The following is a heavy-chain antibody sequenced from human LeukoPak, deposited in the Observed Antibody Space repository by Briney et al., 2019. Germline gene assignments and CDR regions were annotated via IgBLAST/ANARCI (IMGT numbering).Heavy chain of an antibody. CDR2: ISWNSGSI. D-gene: IGHD1-26*01. Sequence: TGGSLRLSCAASGSTFDDYAMPWVRQAPGKGLEWVSGISWNSGSIGYADSVKGRFTISRDNAKNSLYLQMNSLRAEDTALYYCARGDSGSWDFDYWGQGTLVTVSS. V-gene: IGHV3-9*01. CDR1: GSTFDDYA. J-gene: IGHJ4*02. CDR3: ARGDSGSWDFDY.